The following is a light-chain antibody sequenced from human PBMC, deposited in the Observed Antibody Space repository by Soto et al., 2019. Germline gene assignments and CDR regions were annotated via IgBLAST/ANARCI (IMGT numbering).Light chain of an antibody. V-gene: IGLV1-40*01. CDR2: SHN. CDR3: QSYDSSLSGSGV. J-gene: IGLJ3*02. CDR1: TSNLGAGYD. Sequence: QSVLTQPTSVSGAPGQRVTISCTGSTSNLGAGYDVHWYQQLPGAAPRLLISSHNNRPSGVPDRFFGSKSGTSASLTIIGLQAEDEGDYYCQSYDSSLSGSGVFGGGTKLTVL.